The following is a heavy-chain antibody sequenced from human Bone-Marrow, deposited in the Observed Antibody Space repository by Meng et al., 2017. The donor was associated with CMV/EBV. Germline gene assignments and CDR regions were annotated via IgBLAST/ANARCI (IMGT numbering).Heavy chain of an antibody. D-gene: IGHD3-3*01. CDR1: GYTFTIYG. V-gene: IGHV1-18*01. Sequence: QVQLVQSGAEVKKPGASVKVSCKASGYTFTIYGISWVRQAPGQGLEWMGWISAYNGNTNYAQKLQGRVTMTTDTSTSTAYMELRSLRADDTAVYYCARDDYDFWSGYPKYFQHWGQGTLVTVSS. J-gene: IGHJ1*01. CDR3: ARDDYDFWSGYPKYFQH. CDR2: ISAYNGNT.